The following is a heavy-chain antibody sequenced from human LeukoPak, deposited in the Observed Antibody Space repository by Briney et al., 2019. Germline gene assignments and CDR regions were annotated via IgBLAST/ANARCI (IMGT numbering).Heavy chain of an antibody. D-gene: IGHD3-16*02. CDR3: AKSLYGGCDY. Sequence: GGSLRLSCAASGFSFSTYAMRWVRQAPGKGLEWVSGVNGNGGSTSYADSVKGRFTIFRDNSKNTVYLQMNSLRVEDTAVYYCAKSLYGGCDYWGQGTVVTVSS. V-gene: IGHV3-23*01. CDR1: GFSFSTYA. J-gene: IGHJ4*02. CDR2: VNGNGGST.